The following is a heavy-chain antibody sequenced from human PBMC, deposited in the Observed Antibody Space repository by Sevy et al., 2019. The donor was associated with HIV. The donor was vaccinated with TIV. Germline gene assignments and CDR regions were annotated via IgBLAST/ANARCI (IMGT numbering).Heavy chain of an antibody. Sequence: SETLYLTCTVSGGSISSSSIYWGWFRQSPGKGLDYIGSIFHSGDTYYNPSLKSRVTISVDTSKNQFSLKMTSVTAADTAVYYCARHFYSNGMDVWGQGTTVTVSS. V-gene: IGHV4-39*01. D-gene: IGHD1-26*01. CDR3: ARHFYSNGMDV. CDR2: IFHSGDT. J-gene: IGHJ6*02. CDR1: GGSISSSSIY.